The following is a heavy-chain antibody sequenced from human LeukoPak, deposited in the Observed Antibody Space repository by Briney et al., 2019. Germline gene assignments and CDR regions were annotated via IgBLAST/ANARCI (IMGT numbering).Heavy chain of an antibody. CDR3: ARDQIAAAGTFDY. J-gene: IGHJ4*02. Sequence: GGSLRLSCAASGFTFSSYSMNWVRQAPGKGLEWVSSISGSGGSTHYADSVKGRFTISRDNAKNSLYLQMNSLRAEDTAVYYCARDQIAAAGTFDYWGQGTLVTVSS. D-gene: IGHD6-13*01. CDR2: ISGSGGST. CDR1: GFTFSSYS. V-gene: IGHV3-48*01.